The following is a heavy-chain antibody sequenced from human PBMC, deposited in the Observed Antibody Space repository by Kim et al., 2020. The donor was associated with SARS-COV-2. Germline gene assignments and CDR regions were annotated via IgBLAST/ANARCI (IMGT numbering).Heavy chain of an antibody. Sequence: SVKVSCKASGFTFTSSAVQWVRQARGQRLEWIGWIVVGSGNTNYAQKFQERVTITRDMSTSTAYMELSSLRSEDTAVYYCAADQAPRITMVRGVIRTPFNWFDPWGQGTLVTVSS. CDR3: AADQAPRITMVRGVIRTPFNWFDP. CDR2: IVVGSGNT. J-gene: IGHJ5*02. D-gene: IGHD3-10*01. V-gene: IGHV1-58*01. CDR1: GFTFTSSA.